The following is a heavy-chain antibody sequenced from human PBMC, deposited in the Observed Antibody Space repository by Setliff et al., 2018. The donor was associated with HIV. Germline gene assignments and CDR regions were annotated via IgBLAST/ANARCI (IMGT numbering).Heavy chain of an antibody. J-gene: IGHJ6*03. Sequence: SETLSLTCAVYGGSFSGYYWNWIRQSPGKGLEWIGEINHSGSTNYNPSLKSRITISVDTSKKQFSLKLNSVTAADTAVYYCARTLSTMVKTDGYYDYYYMDVWGKGTTVTVSS. CDR3: ARTLSTMVKTDGYYDYYYMDV. D-gene: IGHD3-10*01. V-gene: IGHV4-34*01. CDR2: INHSGST. CDR1: GGSFSGYY.